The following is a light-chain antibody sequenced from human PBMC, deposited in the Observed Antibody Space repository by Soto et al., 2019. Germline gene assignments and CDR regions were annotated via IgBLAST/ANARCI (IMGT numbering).Light chain of an antibody. J-gene: IGKJ4*01. V-gene: IGKV3D-15*01. Sequence: EIVLTQSPATVTVSPGERVTLSCRASQSVSSYLAWYQQKPGQAPRLLIYGASTRATGIPARFSGSGSGTEFTLTISSLQSEDFAVYYCQQYNNWPLTFGGGTKVDIK. CDR2: GAS. CDR1: QSVSSY. CDR3: QQYNNWPLT.